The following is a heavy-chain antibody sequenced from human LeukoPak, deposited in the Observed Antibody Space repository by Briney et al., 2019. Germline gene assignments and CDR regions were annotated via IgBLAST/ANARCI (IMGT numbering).Heavy chain of an antibody. J-gene: IGHJ4*02. D-gene: IGHD3-10*01. V-gene: IGHV4-39*01. CDR3: ARRHYGSGNIDS. Sequence: PSETLSLTCSVSSDSISSSSYLWVWVRQPPGKGLEWIGDIYSNGHISYNPSLKSRAAMSVDTSKNQFSLNLSSVTAADTALYYCARRHYGSGNIDSWGQGTLVTVSS. CDR1: SDSISSSSYL. CDR2: IYSNGHI.